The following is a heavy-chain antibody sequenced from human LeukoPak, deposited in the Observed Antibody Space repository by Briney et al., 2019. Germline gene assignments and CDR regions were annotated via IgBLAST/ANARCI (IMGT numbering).Heavy chain of an antibody. CDR1: GFTFSTYD. CDR2: ISGSGGST. V-gene: IGHV3-23*01. D-gene: IGHD3-22*01. CDR3: AKDSSNLYYDSSGYLHY. J-gene: IGHJ4*02. Sequence: GGSLRLSCAASGFTFSTYDVNWVRQAPGKGLEGVSAISGSGGSTYYADSVKGRFTISRDNSKNTLYLQTNSLRAQDTAVYYCAKDSSNLYYDSSGYLHYWGQGTLVTVSS.